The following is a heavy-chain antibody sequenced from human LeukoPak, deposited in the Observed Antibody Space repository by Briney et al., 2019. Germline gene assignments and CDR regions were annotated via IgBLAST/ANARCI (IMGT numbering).Heavy chain of an antibody. Sequence: SETLSLTCAVYGGSFSGYYWSWIRQPPGKGLEWIGEINHSGSTNYNPSLKSRVTISVDTSKNQFSLKLSSVTAADTAVYYCVYYYGSGSVEYWGQGTLVTVPS. V-gene: IGHV4-34*01. CDR2: INHSGST. CDR3: VYYYGSGSVEY. J-gene: IGHJ4*02. D-gene: IGHD3-10*01. CDR1: GGSFSGYY.